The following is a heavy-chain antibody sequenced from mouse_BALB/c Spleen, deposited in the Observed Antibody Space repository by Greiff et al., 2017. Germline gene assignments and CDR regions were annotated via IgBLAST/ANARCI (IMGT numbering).Heavy chain of an antibody. CDR1: GFTFSSYT. CDR2: ISNGGGST. V-gene: IGHV5-12-2*01. Sequence: DVHLVESGGGLVQPGGSLKLSCAASGFTFSSYTMSWVRQTPEKRLEWVAYISNGGGSTYYPDTVKGRFTISRDNAKNTLYLQMSSLKSEDTAMYYCARQGYGNYDLDYWGQGTTLTVSS. D-gene: IGHD2-1*01. J-gene: IGHJ2*01. CDR3: ARQGYGNYDLDY.